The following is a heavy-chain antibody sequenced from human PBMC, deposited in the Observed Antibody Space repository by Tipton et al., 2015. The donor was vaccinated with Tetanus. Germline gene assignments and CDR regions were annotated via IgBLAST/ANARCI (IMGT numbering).Heavy chain of an antibody. D-gene: IGHD2-2*01. Sequence: QSGPEVKKPGASVKVSCKASGYTFTSYGLNWVRKAAGRGFEWMGWLNPKTGSADYAPSFQGRVTMTTNTSITTAFMEVTDLTYEDTAVYYCASGSSIRHGLDVWGHGASVTVSS. CDR1: GYTFTSYG. CDR3: ASGSSIRHGLDV. J-gene: IGHJ6*02. CDR2: LNPKTGSA. V-gene: IGHV1-8*01.